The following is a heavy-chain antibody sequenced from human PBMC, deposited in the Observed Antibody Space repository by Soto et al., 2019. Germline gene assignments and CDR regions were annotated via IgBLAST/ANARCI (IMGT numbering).Heavy chain of an antibody. CDR3: VRGGGSNFYGLDV. Sequence: QVQVVQSAAEVKKPGASVNVSCKTSGYTFTNYGLTWVRQAPGQGLEWMGWISPNNDKTNYAQKLQGRVTMTTDTSTSTASMELRSLRFDDTFIYYSVRGGGSNFYGLDVWGRGTTVTVSS. J-gene: IGHJ6*02. V-gene: IGHV1-18*01. CDR2: ISPNNDKT. D-gene: IGHD3-10*01. CDR1: GYTFTNYG.